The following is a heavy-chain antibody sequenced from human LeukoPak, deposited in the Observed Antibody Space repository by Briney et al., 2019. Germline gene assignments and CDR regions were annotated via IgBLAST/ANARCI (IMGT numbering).Heavy chain of an antibody. CDR3: AREFEYYFDY. Sequence: SETLSLTCAVYGGSFSVYYWSWIRHPPGKGLEWIGEINHSGSTNYNPSLKSPVTISVDTSKNQFSLKLSSVTAADTAVYYGAREFEYYFDYWGRGTLVTVSS. CDR2: INHSGST. CDR1: GGSFSVYY. D-gene: IGHD3-9*01. V-gene: IGHV4-34*01. J-gene: IGHJ4*02.